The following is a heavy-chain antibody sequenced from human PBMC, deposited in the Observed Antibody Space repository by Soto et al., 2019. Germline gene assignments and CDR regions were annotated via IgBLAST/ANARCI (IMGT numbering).Heavy chain of an antibody. CDR3: AREGYCSGGSCYSSVIWFDP. CDR1: GFTFSSYS. CDR2: ISSSSSYI. D-gene: IGHD2-15*01. J-gene: IGHJ5*02. Sequence: GGSLRLSCAASGFTFSSYSMNWVRQAPGKGLEWVSSISSSSSYIYYADSVKGRFTISRDNAKNSLYLQMNSLRAEDTAVYYCAREGYCSGGSCYSSVIWFDPWGQGTLVTVSS. V-gene: IGHV3-21*01.